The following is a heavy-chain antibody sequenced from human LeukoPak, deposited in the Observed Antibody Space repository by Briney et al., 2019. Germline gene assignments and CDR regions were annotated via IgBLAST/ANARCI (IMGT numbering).Heavy chain of an antibody. J-gene: IGHJ4*02. CDR3: ATMFLVPAAPIDY. V-gene: IGHV1-69*01. D-gene: IGHD2-2*01. Sequence: SVKVSCKASGGTFSSYAISWVRQAPGQGLEWMGGIIPIFGTANYAQKFQGRVTITADESTSTAYMELSSLRSEDTAVYYCATMFLVPAAPIDYWGQGTLVTVSS. CDR2: IIPIFGTA. CDR1: GGTFSSYA.